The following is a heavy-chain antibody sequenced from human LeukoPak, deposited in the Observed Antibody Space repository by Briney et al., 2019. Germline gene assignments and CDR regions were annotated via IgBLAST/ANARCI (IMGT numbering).Heavy chain of an antibody. D-gene: IGHD2-21*01. CDR2: ISYDGSNK. CDR3: AKGGDSYDY. J-gene: IGHJ4*02. Sequence: GGSLRLSCAASGFTFSSYGMHWVRQAPGKGLEWVAVISYDGSNKYYADSVKGRFTISRGNSKNTLYLQMNSLRAEDTAVYYCAKGGDSYDYWGQGTLVTVSS. CDR1: GFTFSSYG. V-gene: IGHV3-30*18.